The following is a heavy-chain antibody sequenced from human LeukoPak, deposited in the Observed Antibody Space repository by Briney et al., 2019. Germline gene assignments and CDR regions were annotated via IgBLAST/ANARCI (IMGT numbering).Heavy chain of an antibody. Sequence: TGGSLRLSCAASGFTFSSYSMNWVRQAPGKGLVWVSRINSDGSSTSYADSVKGRFTISRDNAKNTLYLQMNSLRAEDTAVYYCARDFFPTPTGYSSSWSAFDYWGQGTLVTVSS. CDR2: INSDGSST. J-gene: IGHJ4*02. CDR3: ARDFFPTPTGYSSSWSAFDY. CDR1: GFTFSSYS. D-gene: IGHD6-13*01. V-gene: IGHV3-74*01.